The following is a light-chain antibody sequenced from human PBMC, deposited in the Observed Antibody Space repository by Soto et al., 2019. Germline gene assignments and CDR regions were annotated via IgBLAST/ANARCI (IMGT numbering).Light chain of an antibody. Sequence: HSALTQPASVSGSPGQSITISCTGTSSDVGGYNYVSWYQQHPGKAPKLMIYDVNNRPSGVSNRFSGSKSGNTASLTISGLQAEDEADYYCSSYTTSSTLVVFGGGTKVTVL. CDR1: SSDVGGYNY. V-gene: IGLV2-14*01. CDR3: SSYTTSSTLVV. J-gene: IGLJ2*01. CDR2: DVN.